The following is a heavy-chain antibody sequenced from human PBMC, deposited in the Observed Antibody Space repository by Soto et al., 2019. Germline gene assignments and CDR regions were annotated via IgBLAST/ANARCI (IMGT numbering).Heavy chain of an antibody. V-gene: IGHV4-4*02. D-gene: IGHD3-9*01. CDR1: GGSISSSNW. Sequence: SLTCAVSGGSISSSNWWSWVRQPPGKGLEWIGEIYHSGSTNYNPSLKSRVTISVDKSKNQFSLKLSSVTAADTAVYYCASRVTIFPYYYGMDVWGQGTTVTVSS. J-gene: IGHJ6*02. CDR3: ASRVTIFPYYYGMDV. CDR2: IYHSGST.